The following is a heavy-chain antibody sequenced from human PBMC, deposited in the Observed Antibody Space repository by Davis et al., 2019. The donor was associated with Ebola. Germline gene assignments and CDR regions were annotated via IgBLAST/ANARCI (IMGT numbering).Heavy chain of an antibody. V-gene: IGHV1-18*01. Sequence: ASVKVSCKASGYTFTSYAMHWVRQAPGQRLEWMGWISAYNGNTNYAQKLQGRVTMTTDTSTSTAYMELRSLRSDDTAVYYCARDVTMIVGGWFDPWGQGTLVTVSS. CDR1: GYTFTSYA. CDR3: ARDVTMIVGGWFDP. CDR2: ISAYNGNT. D-gene: IGHD3-22*01. J-gene: IGHJ5*02.